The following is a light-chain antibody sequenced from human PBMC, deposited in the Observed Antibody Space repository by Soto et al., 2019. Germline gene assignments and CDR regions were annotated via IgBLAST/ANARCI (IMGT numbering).Light chain of an antibody. CDR1: SSDVGGYDY. J-gene: IGLJ1*01. V-gene: IGLV2-14*01. CDR3: SSYTSSSTLV. Sequence: QSLLTQPASVSGSPGQSITISCTGTSSDVGGYDYVSWYQQHPGKAPQLMIYDVNNRPSGVSNRFSGSKSGNTASLTISGLQAEDEADYYCSSYTSSSTLVFGTGTKVTVL. CDR2: DVN.